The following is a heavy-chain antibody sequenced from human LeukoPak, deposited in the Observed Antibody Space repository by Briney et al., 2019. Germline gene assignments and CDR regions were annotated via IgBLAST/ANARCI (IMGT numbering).Heavy chain of an antibody. J-gene: IGHJ5*02. D-gene: IGHD3-22*01. V-gene: IGHV4-39*01. CDR2: ISYSGNT. Sequence: PGGSLRLSCAASGFTFSSYAMHWVRQPPGKGLEWIGSISYSGNTYYNSSLKSRVTISVDTSKNQFSLRLTSVTVADTAVYYCARPGNGFYDSSACYLSWGQGTLVTVSS. CDR3: ARPGNGFYDSSACYLS. CDR1: GFTFSSYAMH.